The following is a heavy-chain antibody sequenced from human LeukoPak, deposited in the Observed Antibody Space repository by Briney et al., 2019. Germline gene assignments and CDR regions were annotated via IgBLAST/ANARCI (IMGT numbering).Heavy chain of an antibody. J-gene: IGHJ4*02. CDR1: GGSFSGYY. V-gene: IGHV4-34*01. CDR3: ARDARVQKWFGEVIMTTTYYFDD. CDR2: INHSGST. Sequence: SETLSLTCAVYGGSFSGYYWSWIRQPPGKGLEWIGEINHSGSTNYNPSLKSRVTISVDTSKNQFSLKLTSVTAADTAVYYCARDARVQKWFGEVIMTTTYYFDDWGQGTLVTVSS. D-gene: IGHD3-10*01.